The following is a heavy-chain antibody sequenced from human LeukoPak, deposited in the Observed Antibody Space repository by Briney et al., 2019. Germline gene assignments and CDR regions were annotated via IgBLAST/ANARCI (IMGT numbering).Heavy chain of an antibody. J-gene: IGHJ4*02. D-gene: IGHD3-3*01. V-gene: IGHV3-74*01. Sequence: GGSLRLSCAASGFTFDDYAMHWVRQPPGKGLVWVSRINTDGSSTSYADSVKGRFTISRDNAKNTLYLQMNSLRAEDTAVYYCVSRFADYWGQGTLVTVSS. CDR3: VSRFADY. CDR1: GFTFDDYA. CDR2: INTDGSST.